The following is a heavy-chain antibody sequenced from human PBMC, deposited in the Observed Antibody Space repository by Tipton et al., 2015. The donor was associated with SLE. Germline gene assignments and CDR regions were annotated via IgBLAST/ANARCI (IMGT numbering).Heavy chain of an antibody. D-gene: IGHD2-2*01. V-gene: IGHV4-34*01. CDR1: GGSFSGYY. J-gene: IGHJ5*02. CDR3: ARKGNCSGTSCPIWFDP. CDR2: INHSGST. Sequence: TLSLTCSVYGGSFSGYYWSWIRQPPGKGLEWIGEINHSGSTNYNPSLKSRVTISVDTSKNQFSLKLSSVTAADTAVYYCARKGNCSGTSCPIWFDPWGQGTLVTVSS.